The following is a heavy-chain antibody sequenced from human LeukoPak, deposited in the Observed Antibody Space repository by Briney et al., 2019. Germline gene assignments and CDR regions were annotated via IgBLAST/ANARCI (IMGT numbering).Heavy chain of an antibody. J-gene: IGHJ4*02. Sequence: PGGSLRLSCAASGFSFSDDYVSWIRQPPGKGPESVSYISASGSFTHYTDSVKGRFTISRDNAKNLVYLHMRSLRVEDTAVYYCARERSLGMGFDYWGQGILVTVSS. CDR2: ISASGSFT. CDR3: ARERSLGMGFDY. V-gene: IGHV3-11*06. CDR1: GFSFSDDY. D-gene: IGHD7-27*01.